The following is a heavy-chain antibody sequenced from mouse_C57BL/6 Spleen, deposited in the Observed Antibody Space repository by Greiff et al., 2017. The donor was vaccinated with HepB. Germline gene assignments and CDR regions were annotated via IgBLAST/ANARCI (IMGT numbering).Heavy chain of an antibody. CDR2: IHPNSGST. D-gene: IGHD4-1*01. CDR3: ARSWDEDYYAMDY. Sequence: QVQLQQPGAELVKPGASVKLSCKASGYTFTSYWMHWVKQRPGQGLEWIGMIHPNSGSTNYNEKFKSKATLTVDKSSSTAYMQLSSLTSEDSAVYYCARSWDEDYYAMDYWGQGTSVTVSS. CDR1: GYTFTSYW. V-gene: IGHV1-64*01. J-gene: IGHJ4*01.